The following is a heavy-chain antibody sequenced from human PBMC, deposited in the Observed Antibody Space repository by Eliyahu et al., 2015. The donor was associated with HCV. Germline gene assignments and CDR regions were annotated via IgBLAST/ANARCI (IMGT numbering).Heavy chain of an antibody. CDR1: GGSIXSGGXY. CDR3: ARDNTPGTNGGYHWFDP. Sequence: QVQLQESGPGLVKPSQTLSLTCTVSGGSIXSGGXYWSWIRQHPGKGLEWIGYIYYSGSTYYNPSLKSRVTISVDTSKNQFSLKLSSVTAADTAVYYCARDNTPGTNGGYHWFDPWGQGTLVTVSS. D-gene: IGHD2-8*01. CDR2: IYYSGST. V-gene: IGHV4-31*03. J-gene: IGHJ5*02.